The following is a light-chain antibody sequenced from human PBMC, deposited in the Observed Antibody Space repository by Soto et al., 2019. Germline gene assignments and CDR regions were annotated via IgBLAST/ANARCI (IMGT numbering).Light chain of an antibody. CDR3: QQYNNWPPWT. J-gene: IGKJ1*01. V-gene: IGKV3-15*01. CDR2: GAS. Sequence: EIVMTQSPATLSVSPGERATLSCRASQRVSSNLAWYQQKPGQAPRLLIYGASTRATRIPARFSGSGSETEFTLTISSLQSEEFAVYYCQQYNNWPPWTFGQGTKVEIK. CDR1: QRVSSN.